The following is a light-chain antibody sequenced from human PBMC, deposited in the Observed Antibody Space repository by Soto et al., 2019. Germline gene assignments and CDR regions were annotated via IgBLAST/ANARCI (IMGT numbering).Light chain of an antibody. V-gene: IGLV3-21*04. Sequence: SYELTQPPSVSVAPGKTARITCGGNNIGSKSVHWYQQQPGQAPVLVIYYDSDRPSGIPERFSGSNSGNTATLTISRVEAGDEADYYCRVCDSSSDHVVFGGGTKLTVL. CDR1: NIGSKS. CDR3: RVCDSSSDHVV. J-gene: IGLJ2*01. CDR2: YDS.